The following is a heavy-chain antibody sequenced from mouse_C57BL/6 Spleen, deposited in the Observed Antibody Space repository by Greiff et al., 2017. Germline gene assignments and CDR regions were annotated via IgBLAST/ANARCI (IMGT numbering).Heavy chain of an antibody. CDR1: GFTFSDYG. D-gene: IGHD2-4*01. Sequence: EVMLVESGGGLVKPGGSLKLSCAASGFTFSDYGMHWVRQAPEKGLEWVAYISSGSSTIYYADTVKGRFTISRDNAKNTLFLQMTSLRSEDTAMYYCARGYDYDGGGWFAYWGQGTLVTVSA. CDR3: ARGYDYDGGGWFAY. CDR2: ISSGSSTI. J-gene: IGHJ3*01. V-gene: IGHV5-17*01.